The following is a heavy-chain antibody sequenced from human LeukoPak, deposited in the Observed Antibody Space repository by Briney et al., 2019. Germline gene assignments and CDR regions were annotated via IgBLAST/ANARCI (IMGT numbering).Heavy chain of an antibody. J-gene: IGHJ4*02. CDR3: AKVSPSLYSSGWYEIDY. CDR2: IRYDGSNK. D-gene: IGHD6-19*01. CDR1: GFTFSSYD. Sequence: PGGSLRLSCAASGFTFSSYDMHWVRQAPGKGLEWVAFIRYDGSNKYYADSVKGRFTISRDNSKNTLYLQMNSLRAEDTAVYYCAKVSPSLYSSGWYEIDYWGQGTLVTVSS. V-gene: IGHV3-30*02.